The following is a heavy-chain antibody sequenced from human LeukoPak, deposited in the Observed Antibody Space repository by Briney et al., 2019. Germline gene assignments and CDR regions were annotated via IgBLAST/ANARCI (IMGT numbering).Heavy chain of an antibody. CDR2: IKQDGSEK. CDR1: GFTFSSYW. J-gene: IGHJ4*02. D-gene: IGHD5-12*01. Sequence: PGGSLRLSCAASGFTFSSYWMSWVRQAPGKGLEWVANIKQDGSEKYYVDSVKGRFTISRDNAKNSLYLQMNSLRAEDTAVYYCARAPVATITGNYFDYWGQGTLVTVSS. CDR3: ARAPVATITGNYFDY. V-gene: IGHV3-7*01.